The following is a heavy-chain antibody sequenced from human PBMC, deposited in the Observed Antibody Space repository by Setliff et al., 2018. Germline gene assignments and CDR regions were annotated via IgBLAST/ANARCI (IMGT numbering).Heavy chain of an antibody. CDR3: ARAPGRQDYHYMEL. CDR2: VSHSGST. J-gene: IGHJ6*03. D-gene: IGHD2-15*01. V-gene: IGHV4-59*11. Sequence: PSETLSLTCTVSGASINNHYWAWIRQPPGKGLEWIGYVSHSGSTDYNPSLRSRVTVSVDTSRIHFSLKLRSVTAADTAVYYCARAPGRQDYHYMELWGKGTTVNVSS. CDR1: GASINNHY.